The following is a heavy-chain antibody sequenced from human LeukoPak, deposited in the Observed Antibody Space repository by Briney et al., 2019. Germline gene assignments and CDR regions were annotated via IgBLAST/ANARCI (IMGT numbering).Heavy chain of an antibody. D-gene: IGHD5-24*01. Sequence: PETLSLTCDVSGSSIRDGYYWGWIRQPPGKGLEWIGAMYYTGNIFYNPSLESRVTISVDTSKNRFSLKLISVTAADTAVYYCARDMELGRIGYNYGGSDYWSPGTLVTVSS. CDR2: MYYTGNI. J-gene: IGHJ4*02. CDR3: ARDMELGRIGYNYGGSDY. CDR1: GSSIRDGYY. V-gene: IGHV4-38-2*02.